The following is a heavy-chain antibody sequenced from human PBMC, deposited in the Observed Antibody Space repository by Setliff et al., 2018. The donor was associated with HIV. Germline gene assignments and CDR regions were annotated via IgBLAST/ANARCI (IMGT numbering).Heavy chain of an antibody. J-gene: IGHJ5*02. V-gene: IGHV3-30*02. CDR3: ARSQWEVPILSWFDP. CDR1: GFTFSSYG. D-gene: IGHD1-26*01. Sequence: GGSLRLSCAASGFTFSSYGMHWVRQGPGKGLEWVAFIRHNGRNQYYAESVKGRFTVSRDNSKSTLFLQMDSLNHEDTALYFCARSQWEVPILSWFDPWGQGTSVTVSS. CDR2: IRHNGRNQ.